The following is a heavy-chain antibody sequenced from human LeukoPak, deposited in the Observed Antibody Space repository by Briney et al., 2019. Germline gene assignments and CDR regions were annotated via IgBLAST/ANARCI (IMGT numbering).Heavy chain of an antibody. CDR3: AKDAMVRGVIGY. CDR2: ISGSGGST. CDR1: GFTFSSYG. Sequence: GGSLRLSCAASGFTFSSYGMSWVRQAPGKGLEWVSAISGSGGSTYYADSVKGRFTISRDNSKNTLYLQMNSLSAEDTAVYYCAKDAMVRGVIGYWGQGTLVTVSS. V-gene: IGHV3-23*01. J-gene: IGHJ4*02. D-gene: IGHD3-10*01.